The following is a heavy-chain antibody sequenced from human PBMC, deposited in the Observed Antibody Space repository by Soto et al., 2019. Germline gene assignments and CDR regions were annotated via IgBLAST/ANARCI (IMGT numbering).Heavy chain of an antibody. CDR2: IKSKTDGGTT. CDR3: TTTRWGYCSSTSCYLWFDP. J-gene: IGHJ5*02. Sequence: GGSLRLSCAASGFTFSNAWMNWVRQAPGKGLEWVGRIKSKTDGGTTDYAAPVKGRFTISRDDSKNTLYLQMNSLKTEDTAGYYCTTTRWGYCSSTSCYLWFDPWGQGTLVTVSS. D-gene: IGHD2-2*01. CDR1: GFTFSNAW. V-gene: IGHV3-15*07.